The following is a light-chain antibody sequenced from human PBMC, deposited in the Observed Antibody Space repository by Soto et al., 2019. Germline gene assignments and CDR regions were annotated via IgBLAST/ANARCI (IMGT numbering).Light chain of an antibody. CDR2: AGS. J-gene: IGKJ1*01. CDR1: QSVSSRY. V-gene: IGKV3-20*01. Sequence: EIVLTQSPGTLSLSPGERATLSCRASQSVSSRYFAWYQQKPGQAPRPLIYAGSSRATGTPDRFSISGSGRDFTLTISRLEPEDVAVYYCQQSVKSPWTFGQGTKVDIK. CDR3: QQSVKSPWT.